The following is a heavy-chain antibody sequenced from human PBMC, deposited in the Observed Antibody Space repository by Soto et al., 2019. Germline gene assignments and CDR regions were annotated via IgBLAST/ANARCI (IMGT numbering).Heavy chain of an antibody. J-gene: IGHJ4*02. Sequence: GESLKISCKGSGYSFAGYWITWVRQKPGKGLEWMGRIDPSDSQTYYSPSFRGHVTISATKSITTVFLQWSSLRASDTAMYYCARQIYDSDTGPNFQYYFDSWGQGTLITVSS. CDR2: IDPSDSQT. D-gene: IGHD3-22*01. CDR1: GYSFAGYW. CDR3: ARQIYDSDTGPNFQYYFDS. V-gene: IGHV5-10-1*01.